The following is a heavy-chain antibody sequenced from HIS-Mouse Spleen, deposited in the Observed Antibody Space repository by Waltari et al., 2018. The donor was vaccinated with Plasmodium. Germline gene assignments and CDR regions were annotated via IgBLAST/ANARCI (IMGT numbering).Heavy chain of an antibody. D-gene: IGHD6-13*01. Sequence: QVQLVQSGAEVKKPGASVKVSCKASGYTFTGYYIHWVRKAPGQGLEWIGLINHNSSGTNYAQKCQGRVTMTRETSISTAYMELSRLRSDDTAVYYCARDLAAAGHFDYWGQGTLVTVSS. CDR1: GYTFTGYY. CDR3: ARDLAAAGHFDY. CDR2: INHNSSGT. V-gene: IGHV1-2*02. J-gene: IGHJ4*02.